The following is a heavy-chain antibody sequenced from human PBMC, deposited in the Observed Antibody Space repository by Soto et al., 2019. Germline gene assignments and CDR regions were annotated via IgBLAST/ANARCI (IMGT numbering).Heavy chain of an antibody. CDR2: ISGSGGST. Sequence: GGSLRLSCAASGFTFSSYAMSWVRQAPGKGLEWVSAISGSGGSTYYADSVKGRFTISRDNSKNTLYLQMNSLRAEDTAVYYCAKDRVRQQPYRGDAFDIWGQGTMVTVSS. V-gene: IGHV3-23*01. CDR1: GFTFSSYA. D-gene: IGHD6-13*01. CDR3: AKDRVRQQPYRGDAFDI. J-gene: IGHJ3*02.